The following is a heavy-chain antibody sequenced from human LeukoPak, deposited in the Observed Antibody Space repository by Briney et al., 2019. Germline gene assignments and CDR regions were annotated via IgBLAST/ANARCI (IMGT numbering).Heavy chain of an antibody. J-gene: IGHJ4*02. D-gene: IGHD2-15*01. CDR3: ASGSGGSYYFDY. CDR2: ISGSGHTI. V-gene: IGHV3-11*01. CDR1: GFTFSDYY. Sequence: GGSLRLSCAASGFTFSDYYMSWIRQAPGKGLEWVSYISGSGHTIYYADSVKGRFTISRDNAKNSLYLQMISLRAEDTAVYHCASGSGGSYYFDYWGQGTLVTVSS.